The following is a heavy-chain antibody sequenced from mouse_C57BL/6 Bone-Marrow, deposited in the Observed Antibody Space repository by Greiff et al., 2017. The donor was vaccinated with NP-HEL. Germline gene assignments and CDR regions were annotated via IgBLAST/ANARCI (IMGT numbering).Heavy chain of an antibody. CDR2: IDPEDGDT. CDR3: TTGGGSSLCAY. CDR1: GFNITDYY. J-gene: IGHJ3*01. D-gene: IGHD1-1*01. V-gene: IGHV14-1*01. Sequence: VQLQQSGAELVRPGASVKLSCTASGFNITDYYMHWVKQRPEQGLEWIGRIDPEDGDTEYAPKFQGKATMTADTSSNTAYLQLSSLTSEDTAVYYCTTGGGSSLCAYWGQGTLVTVSA.